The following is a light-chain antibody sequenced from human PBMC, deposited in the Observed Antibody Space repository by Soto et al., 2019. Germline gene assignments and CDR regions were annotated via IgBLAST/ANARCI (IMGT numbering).Light chain of an antibody. CDR2: GTS. V-gene: IGKV3-20*01. CDR3: QQYGSSLWT. Sequence: EIVLTQSPGTLSLSQGERATLSCRASQSVSSNYLAWYQQKPGQAPRLLIYGTSSRATGIPDRFSGSGSGTDFTLTISRLEPEDFAVYYCQQYGSSLWTFGQGTKVEIK. CDR1: QSVSSNY. J-gene: IGKJ1*01.